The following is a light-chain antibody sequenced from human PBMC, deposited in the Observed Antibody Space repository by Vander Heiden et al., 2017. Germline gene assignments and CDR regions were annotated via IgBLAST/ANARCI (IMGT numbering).Light chain of an antibody. CDR3: QSYDKSLRGYV. CDR2: GNN. J-gene: IGLJ1*01. V-gene: IGLV1-40*01. Sequence: QSVLPQPPSVSGAPGQRVTISCPGSSSNMGANFDVHWYQQLPGTAPKLLIYGNNKRTTGVPDRFSGSKSGASASLAITGLQAEDEADYYCQSYDKSLRGYVFGTGTKVTVL. CDR1: SSNMGANFD.